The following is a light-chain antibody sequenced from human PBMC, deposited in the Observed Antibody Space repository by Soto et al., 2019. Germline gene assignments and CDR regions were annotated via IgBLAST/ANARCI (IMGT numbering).Light chain of an antibody. CDR1: QSISSGY. CDR3: QHYAGGSRIT. V-gene: IGKV3-20*01. CDR2: DAS. J-gene: IGKJ5*01. Sequence: EMVLTQSPGTLSLSPGERATLSCRAIQSISSGYLAWYQQKPGQAPRLLIYDASNRATGIPARFSGSGSGTDFTLTISRLEPEDFALYYCQHYAGGSRITFGQGTRLE.